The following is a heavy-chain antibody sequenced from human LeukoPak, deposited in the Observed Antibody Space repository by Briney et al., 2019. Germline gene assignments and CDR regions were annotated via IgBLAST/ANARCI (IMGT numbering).Heavy chain of an antibody. CDR2: INPNSGGT. Sequence: ASVKVSCKASGYTFTGYYMHGVRQAPGQGLEWMGWINPNSGGTNYAQKFQGRVTMTRDTSISTAYMELSRLRSDDTAVYYCAVLTTVTTHDFDYWGQGNLVTVSS. V-gene: IGHV1-2*02. CDR1: GYTFTGYY. J-gene: IGHJ4*02. D-gene: IGHD4-17*01. CDR3: AVLTTVTTHDFDY.